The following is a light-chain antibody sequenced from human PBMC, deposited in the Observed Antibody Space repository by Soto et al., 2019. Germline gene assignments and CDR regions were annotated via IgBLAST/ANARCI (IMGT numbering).Light chain of an antibody. CDR2: EVT. CDR1: SSDVGAYNY. CDR3: SSKRDSSTLFV. Sequence: QSALTQPASVSGSPGQSITMSCPGTSSDVGAYNYVSWYQHHPGKVPKLLIYEVTNRPSGVSDRFSGSKSGNTASLTISGLQAEDEADYYCSSKRDSSTLFVFGTGTKVTVL. J-gene: IGLJ1*01. V-gene: IGLV2-14*01.